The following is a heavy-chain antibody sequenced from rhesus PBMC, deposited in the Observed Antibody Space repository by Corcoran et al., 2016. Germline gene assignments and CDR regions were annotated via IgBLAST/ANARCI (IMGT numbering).Heavy chain of an antibody. CDR1: GGSISSSY. CDR2: IYGSGRSP. J-gene: IGHJ4*01. CDR3: ASDPAGTNLDY. Sequence: QLQLQESGPGLVKPSETLSVTCAVSGGSISSSYWSWIRQAPGKGLEWIGYIYGSGRSPHYNPSSKSRVTLSVDTSKNQLSLKLSSVTAADTAVYYCASDPAGTNLDYWGQGVLVTVSS. D-gene: IGHD1-20*01. V-gene: IGHV4-169*02.